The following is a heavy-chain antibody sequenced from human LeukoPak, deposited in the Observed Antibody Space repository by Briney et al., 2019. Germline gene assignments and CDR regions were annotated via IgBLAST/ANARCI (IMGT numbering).Heavy chain of an antibody. Sequence: ASVKVSCKASGYTFTGHYILWVRQAPGQGLEWVGWVNPKSGGTNYAQKFLDRVTMTTDMSISTAYMELIRLRSRDTAVYFCARGSSKYVFGYYMDVWGKGTSIIVSS. D-gene: IGHD4-11*01. CDR1: GYTFTGHY. CDR2: VNPKSGGT. CDR3: ARGSSKYVFGYYMDV. V-gene: IGHV1-2*02. J-gene: IGHJ6*03.